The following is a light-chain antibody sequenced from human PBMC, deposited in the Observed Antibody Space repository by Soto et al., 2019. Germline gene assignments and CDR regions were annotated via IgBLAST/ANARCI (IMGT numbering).Light chain of an antibody. J-gene: IGKJ5*01. CDR1: QGISSA. CDR2: DAS. V-gene: IGKV1D-13*01. Sequence: IQFTQATGSLSASVGARVTRAGRASQGISSALAWYQQKPGKAPKLLIYDASSLESGVPSRFSGSGSGTDFTLTVSSLQPEDFATYYCQQFNNYPITFGQGTRLEIK. CDR3: QQFNNYPIT.